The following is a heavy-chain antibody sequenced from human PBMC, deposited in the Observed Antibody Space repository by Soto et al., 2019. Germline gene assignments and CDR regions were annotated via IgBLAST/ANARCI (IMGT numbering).Heavy chain of an antibody. V-gene: IGHV3-48*03. CDR1: GFTFSSYE. CDR2: ISSSGSTI. J-gene: IGHJ3*02. CDR3: ASPLHDSSGYYFDAFDI. D-gene: IGHD3-22*01. Sequence: LRLSCAASGFTFSSYEMNWVRQAPGKGLEWVSYISSSGSTIYYADSVKGRFTISRDNAKNSLYLQMNSLRAEDTAVYYCASPLHDSSGYYFDAFDIWGQGTMVTVSS.